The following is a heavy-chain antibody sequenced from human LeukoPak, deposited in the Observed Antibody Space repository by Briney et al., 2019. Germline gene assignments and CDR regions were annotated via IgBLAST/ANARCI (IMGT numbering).Heavy chain of an antibody. CDR3: ARGAGSVDY. J-gene: IGHJ4*02. Sequence: TLSLTCNVSGGSLSSYYWSWIRQPPGKGLEGIGYIYYSGSTNYNPSLKSRVTISVDTSKSQFALKLSSVTAADTAVYYCARGAGSVDYWGQGTLVTVSS. D-gene: IGHD6-13*01. CDR1: GGSLSSYY. V-gene: IGHV4-59*01. CDR2: IYYSGST.